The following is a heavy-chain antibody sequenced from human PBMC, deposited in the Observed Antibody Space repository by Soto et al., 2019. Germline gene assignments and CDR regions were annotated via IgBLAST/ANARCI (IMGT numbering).Heavy chain of an antibody. CDR2: IRSSSSYT. CDR3: ARDRGSGSSLGY. J-gene: IGHJ4*02. V-gene: IGHV3-11*05. CDR1: GFTFSDYY. Sequence: QVQLVESGGGLVKPGGSLRLSCAASGFTFSDYYMSWIRQAPGKGLEWVSYIRSSSSYTNYAESVKGRFTISSDNAKNSLYLQMNSLRADDTAVYYGARDRGSGSSLGYWGQGTLVTVSS. D-gene: IGHD3-10*01.